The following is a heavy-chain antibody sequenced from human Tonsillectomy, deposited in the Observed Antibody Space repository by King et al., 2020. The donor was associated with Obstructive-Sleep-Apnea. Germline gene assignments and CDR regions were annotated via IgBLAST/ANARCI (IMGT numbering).Heavy chain of an antibody. CDR2: IIPILGIA. D-gene: IGHD3-10*01. J-gene: IGHJ4*02. Sequence: QLVQSGAEVKKPGSSVKVSCKASGGTFSSYAISWVRQAPGQGLEWMGGIIPILGIANYAQKFQGRVTITADKSTSTAYMELSSLRSEDTAVYYCASQAVYYGSGSYSGSYYFDYWGQGTLVTVSS. V-gene: IGHV1-69*04. CDR3: ASQAVYYGSGSYSGSYYFDY. CDR1: GGTFSSYA.